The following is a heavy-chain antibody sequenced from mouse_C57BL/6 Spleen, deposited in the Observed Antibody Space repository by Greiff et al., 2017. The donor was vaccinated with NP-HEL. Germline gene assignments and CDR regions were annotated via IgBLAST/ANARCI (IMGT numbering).Heavy chain of an antibody. CDR2: IYPGDGDT. V-gene: IGHV1-82*01. Sequence: QVQLQQSGPELVKPGASVKISCKASGYAFSSSWMNWVKQRPGKGLEWIGRIYPGDGDTNYNGKFKGKATLTADKSSSTAYMQLSSLTSEDSAVYFCARGGLLQYFDYWGQGTTLTVSS. D-gene: IGHD2-3*01. J-gene: IGHJ2*01. CDR1: GYAFSSSW. CDR3: ARGGLLQYFDY.